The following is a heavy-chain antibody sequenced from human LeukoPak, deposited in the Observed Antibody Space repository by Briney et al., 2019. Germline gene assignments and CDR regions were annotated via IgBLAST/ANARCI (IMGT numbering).Heavy chain of an antibody. CDR1: GVTFNNYA. J-gene: IGHJ4*02. CDR2: ISDSGGDT. Sequence: GGSLRLSCAVSGVTFNNYAMSRVRQAPGKGLEWVSAISDSGGDTYYADSVKGRFTISRDNFKNTLYLQMNSLRAEDTATYYCAKRIQYSSSSAYFDYWGQGTLVTVSS. CDR3: AKRIQYSSSSAYFDY. V-gene: IGHV3-23*01. D-gene: IGHD6-6*01.